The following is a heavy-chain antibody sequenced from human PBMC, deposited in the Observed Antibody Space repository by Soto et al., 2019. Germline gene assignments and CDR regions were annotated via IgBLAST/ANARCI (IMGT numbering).Heavy chain of an antibody. V-gene: IGHV1-46*01. D-gene: IGHD7-27*01. CDR3: ARDLTSVDY. CDR1: GYIFTNYY. Sequence: QVQLVQSGAEVKNPGASVKLSCKASGYIFTNYYIHWVRQAPGQGLDWMAIINPNGGSTNYAQEFQGRVTLARDTFTNTVYMELSSLRSEDTAIYYCARDLTSVDYWGQGTLVTVSS. J-gene: IGHJ4*02. CDR2: INPNGGST.